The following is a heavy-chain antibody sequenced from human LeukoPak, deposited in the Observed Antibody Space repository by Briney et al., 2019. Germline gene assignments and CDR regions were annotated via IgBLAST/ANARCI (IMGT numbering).Heavy chain of an antibody. V-gene: IGHV1-2*02. D-gene: IGHD6-19*01. J-gene: IGHJ4*02. Sequence: ASVKVSCKASGYTFTDYYMHWVRQAPGQGLEWMGWINPNSGGTNYAQKFQGRVTMTRDTSISTAYMELSRLRSDDTAVYYCASVYASGWYFDYWGQGTLVTVSS. CDR1: GYTFTDYY. CDR2: INPNSGGT. CDR3: ASVYASGWYFDY.